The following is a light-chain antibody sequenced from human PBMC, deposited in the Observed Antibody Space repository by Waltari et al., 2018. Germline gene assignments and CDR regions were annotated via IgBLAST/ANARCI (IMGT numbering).Light chain of an antibody. CDR3: SSYTIRSTWV. CDR1: SSDVGGYNY. CDR2: DVT. Sequence: QSALTPPASVSVSPGQSITISCTGTSSDVGGYNYVSWYQQHPGKPPKLMIYDVTNLHSGVSIRFSDSKSGNTASLTISGLQAEDEADYYCSSYTIRSTWVFGGGTKLTVL. V-gene: IGLV2-14*03. J-gene: IGLJ3*02.